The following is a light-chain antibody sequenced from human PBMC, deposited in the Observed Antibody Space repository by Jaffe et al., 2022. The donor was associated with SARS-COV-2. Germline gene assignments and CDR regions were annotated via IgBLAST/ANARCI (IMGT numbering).Light chain of an antibody. Sequence: DIQMTQSPSTLSASVGDRVTITCRASQSISMYLAWYQQKPGKVPNLLIYRASNLESGAPSRFIGSGSGTEFTLTIDGLQPDDFATYYCQHYQSYPRTFGQGTNVEIK. V-gene: IGKV1-5*03. J-gene: IGKJ1*01. CDR3: QHYQSYPRT. CDR1: QSISMY. CDR2: RAS.